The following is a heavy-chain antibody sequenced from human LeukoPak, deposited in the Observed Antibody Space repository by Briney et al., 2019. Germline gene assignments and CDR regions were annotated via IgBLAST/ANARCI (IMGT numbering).Heavy chain of an antibody. D-gene: IGHD3-16*01. V-gene: IGHV1-18*01. CDR3: ARVRYRLAETYIDY. J-gene: IGHJ4*02. CDR2: ISAYNGNT. Sequence: ASVKVSCKASGYSFSSYALSWVRQAPGQGLEWMGWISAYNGNTNYAQKLQGRVTMTTDTSTRTAYMELSSLRSEDTAVYYCARVRYRLAETYIDYWGQGTLVTVSS. CDR1: GYSFSSYA.